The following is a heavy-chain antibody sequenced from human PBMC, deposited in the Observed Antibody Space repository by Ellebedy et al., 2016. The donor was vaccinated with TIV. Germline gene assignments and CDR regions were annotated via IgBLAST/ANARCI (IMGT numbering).Heavy chain of an antibody. Sequence: GESLKISCAASGFTVSSNYMSWVRQAPGKGLEWVSVIYSGGSTYYADSVKGRFTISRHNSKNTLYLQMNSLRAEDTAVYYCARGLAYCGGDCYLYYYYYGMDVWGQGTTVTVSS. D-gene: IGHD2-21*02. CDR1: GFTVSSNY. CDR3: ARGLAYCGGDCYLYYYYYGMDV. J-gene: IGHJ6*02. CDR2: IYSGGST. V-gene: IGHV3-53*04.